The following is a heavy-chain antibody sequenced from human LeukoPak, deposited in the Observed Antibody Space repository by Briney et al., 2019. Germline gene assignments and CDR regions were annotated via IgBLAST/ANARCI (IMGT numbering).Heavy chain of an antibody. CDR1: GGSISSSSYY. Sequence: SETLSLTCTVSGGSISSSSYYWGWIRQPPGKGLEWIGSIYYSGSTYYNPSLKSRVTISVDTSKNQFSLKLSSVTAADTAVYYCARLTNSPYSSGWAPSADYWGQGALVTVSS. D-gene: IGHD6-19*01. V-gene: IGHV4-39*01. CDR3: ARLTNSPYSSGWAPSADY. CDR2: IYYSGST. J-gene: IGHJ4*02.